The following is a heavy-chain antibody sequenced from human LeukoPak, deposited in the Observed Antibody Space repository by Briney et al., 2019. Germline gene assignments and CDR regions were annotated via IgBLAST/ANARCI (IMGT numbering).Heavy chain of an antibody. CDR1: GFTFSSYA. Sequence: GGSLRLSCAASGFTFSSYAMSWVRQAPGKGLEWISAISGSGGSTYYADSVKGRFTISRDNSKNTLYLQMNSLRAEDTAVYYCAKSLSYGDYSMDVWGQGTTVTVSS. V-gene: IGHV3-23*01. CDR3: AKSLSYGDYSMDV. CDR2: ISGSGGST. J-gene: IGHJ6*02. D-gene: IGHD5-18*01.